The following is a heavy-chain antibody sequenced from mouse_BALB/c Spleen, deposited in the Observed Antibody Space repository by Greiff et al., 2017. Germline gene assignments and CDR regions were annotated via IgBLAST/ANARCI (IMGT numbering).Heavy chain of an antibody. Sequence: VHVKQSGAELVRSGASVKLSCTASGFNIKDYYMHWVKQRPEQGLEWIGWIDPENGDTEYAPKFQGKATMTADTSSNTAYLQLSSLTSEDTAVYYCTVLDSSGYPSDYWGQGTTLTVSS. CDR1: GFNIKDYY. CDR2: IDPENGDT. J-gene: IGHJ2*01. V-gene: IGHV14-4*02. D-gene: IGHD3-2*01. CDR3: TVLDSSGYPSDY.